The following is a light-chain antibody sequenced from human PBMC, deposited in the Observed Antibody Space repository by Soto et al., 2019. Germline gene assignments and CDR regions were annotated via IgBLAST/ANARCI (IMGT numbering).Light chain of an antibody. CDR1: SGHSSYA. CDR3: QSLDTAINVV. Sequence: QSVLTQSPSASASLGPSVKLTCTLSSGHSSYAIAWHQQQPEKGTRYLMKLNSDGSHSKGDGFPDRFSGSSSEAERYLTISSLQSEDEADYCCQSLDTAINVVFGGGTKLTVL. J-gene: IGLJ2*01. V-gene: IGLV4-69*01. CDR2: LNSDGSH.